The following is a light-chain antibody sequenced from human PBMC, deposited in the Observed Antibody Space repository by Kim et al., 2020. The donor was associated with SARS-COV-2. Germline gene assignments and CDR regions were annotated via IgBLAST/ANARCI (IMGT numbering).Light chain of an antibody. CDR1: QSISSN. CDR2: GAS. CDR3: LQYKNWPPYT. Sequence: EIIMTQSPATLSVSPGERATLSCRASQSISSNLAWYQQKPGQTPRLLIYGASTRATGIPARFSGSASGTEFALTISSLQSEDFAVYYCLQYKNWPPYTFGQGTKLEI. V-gene: IGKV3-15*01. J-gene: IGKJ2*01.